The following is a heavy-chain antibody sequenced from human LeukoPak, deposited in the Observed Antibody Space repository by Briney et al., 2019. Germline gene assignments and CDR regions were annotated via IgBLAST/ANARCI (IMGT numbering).Heavy chain of an antibody. Sequence: GGSLRLSCAASGFTFSNFAMSWVRQAPGKGLEWVSTISGSGTNTYYSGSVKGRFTISRDNSKNTLYLQMNSPRAEDTAVYYCAKDVLAAAGYYFDYWGQGTLVTVSS. CDR1: GFTFSNFA. CDR3: AKDVLAAAGYYFDY. CDR2: ISGSGTNT. J-gene: IGHJ4*02. V-gene: IGHV3-23*01. D-gene: IGHD6-13*01.